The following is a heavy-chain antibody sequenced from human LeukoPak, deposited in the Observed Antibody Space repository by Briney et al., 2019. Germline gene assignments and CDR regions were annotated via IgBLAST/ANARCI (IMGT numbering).Heavy chain of an antibody. Sequence: SETLSPTCTVSGGSISSYYWSWIRQPPGKGLEWIGYIYYSGSTNYNPSLKSRVTISVDTSKNQFSLKLSSVTAADTAVYYCARGLPGIAAAVDYWGQGTLVTVSS. CDR3: ARGLPGIAAAVDY. J-gene: IGHJ4*02. CDR2: IYYSGST. CDR1: GGSISSYY. D-gene: IGHD6-13*01. V-gene: IGHV4-59*01.